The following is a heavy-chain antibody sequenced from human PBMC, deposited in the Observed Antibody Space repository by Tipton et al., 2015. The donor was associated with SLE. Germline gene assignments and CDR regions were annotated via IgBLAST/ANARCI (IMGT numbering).Heavy chain of an antibody. D-gene: IGHD6-13*01. CDR3: ARIPIAAVGTEYYGMDV. CDR2: IYYSGST. V-gene: IGHV4-34*01. J-gene: IGHJ6*02. Sequence: TLSLTCAVYGGSFSGYYWSWIRQPPGKGLEWIGNIYYSGSTYYNPSLKSRVTISVDTSKSQFSLKLSSVTAADTALYYCARIPIAAVGTEYYGMDVWGQGTTVTVSS. CDR1: GGSFSGYY.